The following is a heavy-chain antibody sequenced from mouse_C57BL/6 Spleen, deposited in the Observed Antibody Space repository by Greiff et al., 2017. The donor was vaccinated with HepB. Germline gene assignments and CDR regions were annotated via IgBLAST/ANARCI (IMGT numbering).Heavy chain of an antibody. CDR1: GYTFTDHT. J-gene: IGHJ2*01. Sequence: QVQLQQSDAELVKPGASVKISCKVSGYTFTDHTIHWMKQRPEQGLEWIGYIYPRDGSTKYNEKFKGKATLTADKSYSTAYMQLNSLPSEDSAVYFCARRYGSSTYYLDDWGQGTTLTVSS. CDR3: ARRYGSSTYYLDD. V-gene: IGHV1-78*01. D-gene: IGHD1-1*01. CDR2: IYPRDGST.